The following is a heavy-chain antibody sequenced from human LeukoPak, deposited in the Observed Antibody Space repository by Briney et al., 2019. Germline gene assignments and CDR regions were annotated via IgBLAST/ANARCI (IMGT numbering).Heavy chain of an antibody. CDR2: INPNSGGT. Sequence: GASVKVSCKASGYTFTGYYMHWVRQAPGQGLEWMGWINPNSGGTNYAQKFQGRVTMTRDTSISTAYMELSRLRSNDTAVYYCARARPPILYAYYYDSSGYYAFDYWGQGTLVTVSS. CDR1: GYTFTGYY. V-gene: IGHV1-2*02. D-gene: IGHD3-22*01. J-gene: IGHJ4*02. CDR3: ARARPPILYAYYYDSSGYYAFDY.